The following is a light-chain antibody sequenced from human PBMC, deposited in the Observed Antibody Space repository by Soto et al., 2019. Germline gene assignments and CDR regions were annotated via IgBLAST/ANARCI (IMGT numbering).Light chain of an antibody. J-gene: IGKJ2*01. CDR3: QQYNNWPPYT. Sequence: EIVMTQSPATLSVSPWERATLSCRASQSVSSNLAWYQQKPGQAPRLLIYVASTRATGIPARFSGSGSGTEFTLTISSLQSEDFAVYYCQQYNNWPPYTFGQGTKLEIK. CDR2: VAS. CDR1: QSVSSN. V-gene: IGKV3-15*01.